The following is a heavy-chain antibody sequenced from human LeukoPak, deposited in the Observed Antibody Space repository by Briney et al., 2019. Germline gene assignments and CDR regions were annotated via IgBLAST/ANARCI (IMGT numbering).Heavy chain of an antibody. CDR3: ASYSNYGPHYYYYGMDV. D-gene: IGHD4-11*01. Sequence: SETLSLTCAVYGGSFSGYYWSWIRQPPGKGLEWIGEINHSGSTNYNPSLKSRVTMSVDTSKNQFSLKLSSVTAADTAVYYCASYSNYGPHYYYYGMDVWGQGTTVTVSS. CDR1: GGSFSGYY. J-gene: IGHJ6*02. CDR2: INHSGST. V-gene: IGHV4-34*01.